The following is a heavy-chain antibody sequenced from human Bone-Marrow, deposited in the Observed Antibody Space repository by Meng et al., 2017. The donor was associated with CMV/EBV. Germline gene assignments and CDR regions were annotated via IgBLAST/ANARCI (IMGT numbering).Heavy chain of an antibody. V-gene: IGHV3-9*01. CDR1: GFTFDDYA. CDR2: ISWNSGSI. Sequence: GGSLRLSCAASGFTFDDYAMHWVRQAPGKGLEWVSGISWNSGSIGYADSVKGRFTISRDNAKNSLYLQMNSLRAEDTALYHCAKDIGKRGYYYGMDVWGQGTTVTGSS. D-gene: IGHD3-16*01. J-gene: IGHJ6*01. CDR3: AKDIGKRGYYYGMDV.